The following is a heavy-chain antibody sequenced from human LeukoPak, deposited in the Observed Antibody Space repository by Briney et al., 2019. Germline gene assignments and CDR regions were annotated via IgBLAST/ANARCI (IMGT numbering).Heavy chain of an antibody. V-gene: IGHV3-20*04. D-gene: IGHD3-10*01. Sequence: GGSLRLSCAASGFTFDDYGMSWVRQAPGKGLEWVSGMNWNGGSTGYADSVKGRFTISRDNAKNSLYLQVSSLRAEDTAWYYCARGQNYYGLGSQTFDIWGQGTMVTVSS. CDR2: MNWNGGST. CDR3: ARGQNYYGLGSQTFDI. J-gene: IGHJ3*02. CDR1: GFTFDDYG.